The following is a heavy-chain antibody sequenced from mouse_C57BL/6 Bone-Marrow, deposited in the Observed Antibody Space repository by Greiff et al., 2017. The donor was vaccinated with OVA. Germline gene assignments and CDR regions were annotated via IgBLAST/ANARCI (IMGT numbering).Heavy chain of an antibody. D-gene: IGHD2-5*01. Sequence: EVQRVESGPELVKPGASVKISCKASGYSFTDYNLNWVKQSNGKSLEWIGVINPNYGTTSYNQKFQGKATLTVDQSSSTAYMQLNSLTSEDSAVYYCAREGYGYSNYAWFADWGQGTLVTVSA. CDR3: AREGYGYSNYAWFAD. V-gene: IGHV1-39*01. CDR1: GYSFTDYN. J-gene: IGHJ3*01. CDR2: INPNYGTT.